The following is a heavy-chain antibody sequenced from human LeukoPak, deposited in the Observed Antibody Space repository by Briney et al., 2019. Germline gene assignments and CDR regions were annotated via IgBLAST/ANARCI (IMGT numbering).Heavy chain of an antibody. D-gene: IGHD3/OR15-3a*01. Sequence: GGSLRLSCSGSGFSFDTYSMNWVGQAPGRGLEWISYISTRALTIYYADSVKGRFTISRDNAKNSLFLQMDSLRAEDTAVYFCAREDFFTPHSWGQGTLVTVSS. CDR3: AREDFFTPHS. V-gene: IGHV3-48*04. J-gene: IGHJ4*02. CDR1: GFSFDTYS. CDR2: ISTRALTI.